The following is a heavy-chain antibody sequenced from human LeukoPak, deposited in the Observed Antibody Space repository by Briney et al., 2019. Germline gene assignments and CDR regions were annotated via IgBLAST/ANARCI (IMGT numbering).Heavy chain of an antibody. Sequence: PGGSLRLSCAASGFTFSSYEMNWVRQAPGKGLEWVAFIRYDGSNKYYADSVKGRFTISRDNSKNTLYLQTNSLRAEDTAVYYCAKDSRYYYDSHWFDPWGQGTLVTVSS. CDR2: IRYDGSNK. D-gene: IGHD3-22*01. V-gene: IGHV3-30*02. CDR3: AKDSRYYYDSHWFDP. CDR1: GFTFSSYE. J-gene: IGHJ5*02.